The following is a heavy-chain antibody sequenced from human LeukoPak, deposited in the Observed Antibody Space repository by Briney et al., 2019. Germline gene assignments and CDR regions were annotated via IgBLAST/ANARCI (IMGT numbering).Heavy chain of an antibody. V-gene: IGHV3-21*01. CDR1: GFTFSSCS. D-gene: IGHD4-23*01. J-gene: IGHJ4*02. CDR3: ARGALPTVVNGVRDYFDY. Sequence: PGGSLRLSCAASGFTFSSCSMNWVRQAPGKGLEWVSSISSSSSSYIYYADSVKGRFTISRDNAKNSLYLQMNSLRVEDTAVYYCARGALPTVVNGVRDYFDYWGQGTLVTVSS. CDR2: ISSSSSSYI.